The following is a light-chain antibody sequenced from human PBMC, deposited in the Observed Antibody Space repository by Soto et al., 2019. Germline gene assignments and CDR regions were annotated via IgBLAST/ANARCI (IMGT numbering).Light chain of an antibody. CDR3: CSDAGSNNYV. Sequence: QSVLTQSVSVSGSPGQSITISCTGTSSDVGSYNVVSWYQHHPGKAPKLLIYEDNKRPSGISHRFSGSKSGNTASLTISGLQAEDEADYYCCSDAGSNNYVFGTGTQLTVL. V-gene: IGLV2-23*01. J-gene: IGLJ1*01. CDR2: EDN. CDR1: SSDVGSYNV.